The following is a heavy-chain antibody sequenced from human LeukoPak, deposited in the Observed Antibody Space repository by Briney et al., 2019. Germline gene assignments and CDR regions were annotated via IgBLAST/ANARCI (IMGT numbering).Heavy chain of an antibody. CDR2: IYHSGNT. D-gene: IGHD1-26*01. CDR1: GYSISRGYY. J-gene: IGHJ4*02. Sequence: SETLSLTCTVSGYSISRGYYWGWIRQPPGKGLEWLGSIYHSGNTYYNPSLKSRLTMSVDTSNNQFSLKLSSVTAADTAVYYCARVTVGTTRGFYYGGQGTLVTVSS. V-gene: IGHV4-38-2*02. CDR3: ARVTVGTTRGFYY.